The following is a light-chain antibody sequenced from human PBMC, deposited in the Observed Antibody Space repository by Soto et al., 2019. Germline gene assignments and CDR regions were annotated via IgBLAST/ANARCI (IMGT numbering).Light chain of an antibody. V-gene: IGKV3-15*01. CDR3: QQYNNPART. CDR2: GAS. J-gene: IGKJ1*01. Sequence: EIVMTQSPATLSVSPGERATLSCRASQSVSSNLAWYQQKPGQAPRLLIYGASTRATGIAARFSGSGSGTEFTLTIRSLQSEDFAVYYCQQYNNPARTFGQGTKVEIK. CDR1: QSVSSN.